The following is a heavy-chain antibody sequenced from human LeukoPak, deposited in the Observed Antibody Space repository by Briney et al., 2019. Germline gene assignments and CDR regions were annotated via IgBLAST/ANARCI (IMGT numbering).Heavy chain of an antibody. D-gene: IGHD3-22*01. CDR1: GFTFSTYW. V-gene: IGHV3-7*01. Sequence: GGSLRLSCAASGFTFSTYWMSWVRQAPGKGLEWVANIKEDGSEKYYVDSVKGRFTISRDNAKNSLYLQMNSLRAEDTAVYYCAKDIGASSGRIRYYYGMDVWGQGTTVTVSS. CDR3: AKDIGASSGRIRYYYGMDV. CDR2: IKEDGSEK. J-gene: IGHJ6*02.